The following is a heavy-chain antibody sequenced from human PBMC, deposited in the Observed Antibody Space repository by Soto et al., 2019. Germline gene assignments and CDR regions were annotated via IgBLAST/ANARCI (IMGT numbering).Heavy chain of an antibody. V-gene: IGHV4-39*01. CDR1: GGSISSSSYY. CDR2: IYYSGST. Sequence: SETLSLTCTVSGGSISSSSYYWGWIRQPPGKGLEWIGSIYYSGSTYYNPSLKSRVTISVDTSKNQFSLKLSSVTAADTAVYYCARRAMVVTHNYHYLMDFWGQGTTVPVSS. J-gene: IGHJ6*02. CDR3: ARRAMVVTHNYHYLMDF. D-gene: IGHD2-21*02.